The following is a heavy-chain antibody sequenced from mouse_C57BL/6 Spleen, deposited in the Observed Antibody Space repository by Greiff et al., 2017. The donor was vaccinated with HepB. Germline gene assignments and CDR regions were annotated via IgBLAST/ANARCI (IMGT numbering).Heavy chain of an antibody. CDR3: ARPITTVVAGEFAY. V-gene: IGHV7-3*01. J-gene: IGHJ3*01. CDR1: GFTFTDYY. Sequence: EVKLVESGGGLVQPGGSLSLSCAASGFTFTDYYMSWVRQPPGKALEWLGFIRNKANGYTTEYSVSVKGRFTISRDNSQSILYLQINALRAEDSATYYCARPITTVVAGEFAYWGQGTLVTVSA. CDR2: IRNKANGYTT. D-gene: IGHD1-1*01.